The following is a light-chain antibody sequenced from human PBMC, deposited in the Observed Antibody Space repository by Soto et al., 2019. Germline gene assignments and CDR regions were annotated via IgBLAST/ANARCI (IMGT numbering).Light chain of an antibody. J-gene: IGKJ1*01. Sequence: DIPMTQSPSFLSASVGDRVTITCRASRSVSTSLNWYQQKPGKAPKVLIYAASNLQRGIPSRFSGSGFGTDFTLTISSLEPEDFATYYCQQSYSTRWTFGQGTKVE. CDR2: AAS. CDR3: QQSYSTRWT. V-gene: IGKV1-39*01. CDR1: RSVSTS.